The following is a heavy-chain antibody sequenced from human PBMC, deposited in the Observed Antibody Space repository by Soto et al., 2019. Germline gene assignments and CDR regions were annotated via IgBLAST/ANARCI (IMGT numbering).Heavy chain of an antibody. V-gene: IGHV3-15*01. J-gene: IGHJ6*02. CDR1: GFIFNTAW. D-gene: IGHD2-2*01. Sequence: EVQLVESGEGLVKPGGSLRLSCEASGFIFNTAWMNWVRQSPGKGLEWVGHIKSKGEGGTTDYAAPVTGRFIIARDDSKKTLYRQRDSLKTEDTAVYYCTTAWGTTCLWSYYGMDVWGHGTTVTVSS. CDR3: TTAWGTTCLWSYYGMDV. CDR2: IKSKGEGGTT.